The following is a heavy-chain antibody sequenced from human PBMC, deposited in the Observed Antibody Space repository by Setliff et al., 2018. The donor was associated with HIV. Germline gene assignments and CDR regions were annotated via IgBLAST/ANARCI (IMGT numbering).Heavy chain of an antibody. CDR1: GYSISSGYY. CDR3: ARSYYDFWNGLLRSFDV. D-gene: IGHD3-3*01. CDR2: IKHSGST. J-gene: IGHJ3*01. Sequence: KTSETLSLTCAVSGYSISSGYYWGWIRQPPWKGLQWIGEIKHSGSTNYKPSFKSRVSISVDTSRNQLSLNLTSLPTADTAMYYCARSYYDFWNGLLRSFDVWGQGTMVTVSS. V-gene: IGHV4-38-2*01.